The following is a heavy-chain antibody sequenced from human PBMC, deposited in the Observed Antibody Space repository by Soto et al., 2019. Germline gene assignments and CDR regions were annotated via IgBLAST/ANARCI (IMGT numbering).Heavy chain of an antibody. J-gene: IGHJ2*01. V-gene: IGHV1-2*04. CDR3: ARGIVVVPAASAYYWYFDL. CDR2: INPDSGGT. D-gene: IGHD2-2*01. Sequence: QVQLVQSGAEVKKPGASVKVSCKASGYTFTGYYMHWVRQAPGQGLEWMGWINPDSGGTNYAQKFQGWVTMTRDTSISTAYMELSRLRSDDTAVYYCARGIVVVPAASAYYWYFDLWGRGTLVTVSS. CDR1: GYTFTGYY.